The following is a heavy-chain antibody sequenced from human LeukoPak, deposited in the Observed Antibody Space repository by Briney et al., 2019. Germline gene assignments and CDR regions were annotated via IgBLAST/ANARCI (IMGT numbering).Heavy chain of an antibody. CDR3: TKSTLGMDV. V-gene: IGHV3-73*01. J-gene: IGHJ6*04. Sequence: GGSLKLSCAASGFTFSGSAMHWVRQASGKGLEWVGRIRSKANSYATAYAASVKGRFTISKDDSKNTAYLQMNSLKTEDTAVYYCTKSTLGMDVWGKGTTVTVSS. CDR1: GFTFSGSA. D-gene: IGHD3-16*01. CDR2: IRSKANSYAT.